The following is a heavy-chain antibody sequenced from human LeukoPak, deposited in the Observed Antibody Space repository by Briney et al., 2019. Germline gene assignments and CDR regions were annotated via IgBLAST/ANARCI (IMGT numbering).Heavy chain of an antibody. CDR2: ISAYNGNI. V-gene: IGHV1-18*01. CDR1: GYTLTSYG. CDR3: AREPPLNSGYDQTFDY. J-gene: IGHJ4*02. Sequence: ASVKVSCKASGYTLTSYGISWVRQAPGQGLEWMGWISAYNGNINYAQKLQGRVTMTTDTSTSTAYMELRSLRSDDTAVYYCAREPPLNSGYDQTFDYWGQGTLVTVSS. D-gene: IGHD5-12*01.